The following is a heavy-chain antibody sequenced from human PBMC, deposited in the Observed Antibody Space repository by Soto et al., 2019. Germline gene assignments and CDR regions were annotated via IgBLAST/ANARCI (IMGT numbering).Heavy chain of an antibody. CDR3: AREVPYGYSRFDY. V-gene: IGHV1-3*01. Sequence: QVRLVQSGAEVKKPGASVKVSCRTSGYTFTNNVIHWVRQAPGQRLEWIGWVNAGNDNTKWSREFQGRLTLTKDTSATTAYMGLSSLTPEDSAIYFCAREVPYGYSRFDYWGQGTLVNVSS. CDR2: VNAGNDNT. J-gene: IGHJ4*02. CDR1: GYTFTNNV. D-gene: IGHD5-18*01.